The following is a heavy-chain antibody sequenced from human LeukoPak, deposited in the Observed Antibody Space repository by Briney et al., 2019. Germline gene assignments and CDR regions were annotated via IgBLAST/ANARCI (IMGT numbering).Heavy chain of an antibody. V-gene: IGHV4-30-4*01. Sequence: SQTLSLTCTVSGGSISSGDYYWSWIRQPQGKGLEWIGYIYYSGSTYYNPSLKSRVTISVDTSKNQFSLKLSSVTAADTAVYYCARNRDGYIYYFDYWGQGTLVTVSS. CDR3: ARNRDGYIYYFDY. D-gene: IGHD5-24*01. J-gene: IGHJ4*02. CDR1: GGSISSGDYY. CDR2: IYYSGST.